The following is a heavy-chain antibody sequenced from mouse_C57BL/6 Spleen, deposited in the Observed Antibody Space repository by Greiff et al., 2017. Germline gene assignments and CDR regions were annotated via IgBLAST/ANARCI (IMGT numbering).Heavy chain of an antibody. CDR2: SRNKANDYTT. CDR3: ARDGYGSSSYYYAMDY. V-gene: IGHV7-1*01. Sequence: EVKLMESGGGLVQSGRSLRLSCATSGFTFSDFYMEWVRQAPGKGLEWIAASRNKANDYTTEYSASVKGRFIVSRDTSQSILYLQMNALRAEDTAIYYCARDGYGSSSYYYAMDYWGQGTSVTVSS. CDR1: GFTFSDFY. D-gene: IGHD1-1*01. J-gene: IGHJ4*01.